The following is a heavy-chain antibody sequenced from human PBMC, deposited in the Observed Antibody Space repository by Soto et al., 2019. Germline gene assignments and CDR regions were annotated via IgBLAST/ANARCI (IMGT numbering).Heavy chain of an antibody. CDR2: ISYDGSNK. V-gene: IGHV3-30*18. Sequence: QVQLVESGGGVVQPGRSLRLSCAASGFTFSSYGMHWVRQAPGKGLEWVAVISYDGSNKYYADSVKGRFTISRDNSKNTLYLQMNSLRAEDTAVYYCAKDLWGVATTEQSYYYGMDVWGQGTTVTVSS. CDR1: GFTFSSYG. J-gene: IGHJ6*02. CDR3: AKDLWGVATTEQSYYYGMDV. D-gene: IGHD5-12*01.